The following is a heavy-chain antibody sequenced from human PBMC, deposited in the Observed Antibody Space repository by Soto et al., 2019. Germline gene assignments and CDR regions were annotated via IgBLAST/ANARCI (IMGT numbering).Heavy chain of an antibody. CDR2: INPSGGST. CDR1: GYTFTSYY. J-gene: IGHJ5*02. CDR3: ARGRSTRSAVAGTGWFDP. V-gene: IGHV1-46*01. D-gene: IGHD6-19*01. Sequence: QVQLVQSGAEVKKPGASVKVSCKASGYTFTSYYMHWVRQAPGQGLEWMGIINPSGGSTSYAQKFQGRVTMTRDTTTSTVCMELSRLRTEDTAVYYCARGRSTRSAVAGTGWFDPWGQGTLVTVSS.